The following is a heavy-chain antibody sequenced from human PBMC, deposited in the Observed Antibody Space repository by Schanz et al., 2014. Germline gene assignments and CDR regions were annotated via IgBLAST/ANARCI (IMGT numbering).Heavy chain of an antibody. J-gene: IGHJ2*01. D-gene: IGHD6-6*01. CDR3: ARAGQDFEYSSLSPIWYFDL. CDR2: INPNSGGT. CDR1: GYTFTGYY. V-gene: IGHV1-2*02. Sequence: QVQLVQSGAEVKKPGASVKVSCKASGYTFTGYYMHWVRQAPGQGLEWMGWINPNSGGTNYAQKFQGRVTMTRDTSISTADMELSRLRSDDTAVYYCARAGQDFEYSSLSPIWYFDLWGRGTLVTFSS.